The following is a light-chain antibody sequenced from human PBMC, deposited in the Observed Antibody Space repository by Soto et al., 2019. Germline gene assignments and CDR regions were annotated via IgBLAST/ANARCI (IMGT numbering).Light chain of an antibody. Sequence: QSALTQPASVSGSPGHSITISCTGTSSDVGGYNYVSWYQQHPGKAPKLMIYDVSNRPSGVSNRFSGSKSGNTASPTISGLQAEDEADYYCSSYTSSSTLEVFGTGTKVTVL. V-gene: IGLV2-14*01. CDR1: SSDVGGYNY. CDR2: DVS. CDR3: SSYTSSSTLEV. J-gene: IGLJ1*01.